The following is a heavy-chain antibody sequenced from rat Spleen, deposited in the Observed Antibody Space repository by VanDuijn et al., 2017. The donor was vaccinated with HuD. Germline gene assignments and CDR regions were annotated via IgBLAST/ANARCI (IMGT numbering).Heavy chain of an antibody. Sequence: EVQLVESGGGLVQPRRSLKLSCAASGFTFSSFAMAWVRQAPKKGLEWVATITSGGNNTYYPDSVKGRFTISRNNAKSTLYLQMDSLRSEDTATYYCARHDYGYSSWGQGVMVTVSS. CDR3: ARHDYGYSS. V-gene: IGHV5-25*01. D-gene: IGHD1-7*01. CDR1: GFTFSSFA. J-gene: IGHJ2*01. CDR2: ITSGGNNT.